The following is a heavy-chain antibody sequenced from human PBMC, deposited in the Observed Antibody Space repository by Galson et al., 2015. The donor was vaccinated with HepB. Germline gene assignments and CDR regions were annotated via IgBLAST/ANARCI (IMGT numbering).Heavy chain of an antibody. Sequence: SVKVSCKASGYTFTSYYMHWVRQAPGQGLEWMGIINPSGGSTSYAQKFQGRVTMTRDTSTSTVYMELSSLRSEDTAVYYCARGGLVVVTAIVIVWPTDYWGQGTLVTVSS. V-gene: IGHV1-46*03. J-gene: IGHJ4*02. D-gene: IGHD2-21*02. CDR1: GYTFTSYY. CDR3: ARGGLVVVTAIVIVWPTDY. CDR2: INPSGGST.